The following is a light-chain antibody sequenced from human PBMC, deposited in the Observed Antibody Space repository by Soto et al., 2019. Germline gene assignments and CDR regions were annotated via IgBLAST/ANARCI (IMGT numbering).Light chain of an antibody. J-gene: IGKJ2*01. CDR2: GAS. CDR3: QQYGRSPPFT. Sequence: ELVLTQSPGTLSLSPGERATLSCRASQSVSSSYLAWYQQKPGQAPRLLIYGASNRATGIPDRFSGSGSGTDLTLTISRLEPEDFAVYFCQQYGRSPPFTFGQGTKVEIK. CDR1: QSVSSSY. V-gene: IGKV3-20*01.